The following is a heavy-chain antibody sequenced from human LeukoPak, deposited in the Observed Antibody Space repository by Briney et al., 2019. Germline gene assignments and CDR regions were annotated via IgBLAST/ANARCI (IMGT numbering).Heavy chain of an antibody. J-gene: IGHJ3*02. Sequence: SETLSLTCTVSGGSITNSYWNWIRQSPGKGLEWMGYINYSGSTNYNPSLKSRVTISVDTSKTQFSLKLSSVTAADTAVYFCARDPLSTNDFDIWGQGTMVTVSS. CDR1: GGSITNSY. V-gene: IGHV4-59*01. D-gene: IGHD1-1*01. CDR3: ARDPLSTNDFDI. CDR2: INYSGST.